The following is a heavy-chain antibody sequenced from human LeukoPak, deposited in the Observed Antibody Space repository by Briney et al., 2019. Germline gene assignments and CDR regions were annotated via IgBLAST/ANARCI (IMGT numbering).Heavy chain of an antibody. V-gene: IGHV4-34*01. J-gene: IGHJ5*02. D-gene: IGHD3-10*01. CDR2: INHSGST. CDR1: GGSFSGYY. CDR3: ARRFITMVRGVIIRNWFDP. Sequence: PSETLSLTCAVYGGSFSGYYWSWIRQPPGKGLEWIGEINHSGSTSYNPSLKSRVTISVDTSKNQFSLKLSSVTAADTAVYYCARRFITMVRGVIIRNWFDPWGQGTLVTVSS.